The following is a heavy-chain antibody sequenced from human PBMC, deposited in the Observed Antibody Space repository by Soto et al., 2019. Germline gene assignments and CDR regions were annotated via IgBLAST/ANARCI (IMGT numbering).Heavy chain of an antibody. J-gene: IGHJ3*02. CDR2: IYYNGST. CDR3: VGTYCGGDCYSVYAFDI. V-gene: IGHV4-59*01. CDR1: AGSISTYY. D-gene: IGHD2-21*02. Sequence: QVQLQESGPGLVKPSETLSLTCTVSAGSISTYYWSWIRQPPGKGLEWIGYIYYNGSTNYNPSLKSRVTISVDTSKDQFSLKLSSVTAADTAVYYCVGTYCGGDCYSVYAFDIWGQGTMVTVSS.